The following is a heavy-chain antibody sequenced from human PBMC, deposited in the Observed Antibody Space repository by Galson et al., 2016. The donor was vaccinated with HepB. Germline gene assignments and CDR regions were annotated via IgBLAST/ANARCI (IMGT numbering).Heavy chain of an antibody. V-gene: IGHV5-51*01. CDR2: IYPGDSDT. J-gene: IGHJ6*02. CDR3: ARHEGGVYGMDV. Sequence: QSGAEVTKPGESLRISCKGSGYTFTTYWIAWVRQMPGKGLEWMGIIYPGDSDTRYSPSLQGQVTISADNSINTAYLQWSSLKASDTAMYYCARHEGGVYGMDVWGQGTTVTVSS. CDR1: GYTFTTYW. D-gene: IGHD2-8*01.